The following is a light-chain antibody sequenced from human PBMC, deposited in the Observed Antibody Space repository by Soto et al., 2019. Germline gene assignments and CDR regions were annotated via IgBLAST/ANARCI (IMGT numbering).Light chain of an antibody. J-gene: IGLJ1*01. CDR1: NIGSKS. CDR3: QVWDSSSDHNV. V-gene: IGLV3-21*04. CDR2: YDY. Sequence: SYELTQSPSVSVAPGKTARITCGGNNIGSKSVHWYQQKPGQAPVLVIYYDYDRPSGIPERFSGSNSGNTATLTISRVEAGDEADYYCQVWDSSSDHNVFGTGTKLTVL.